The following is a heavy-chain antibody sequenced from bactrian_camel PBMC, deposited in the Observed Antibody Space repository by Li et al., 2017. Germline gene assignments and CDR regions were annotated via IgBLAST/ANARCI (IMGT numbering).Heavy chain of an antibody. D-gene: IGHD6*01. CDR2: ISSDGST. J-gene: IGHJ4*01. CDR3: AARYNSWVPCTVLSRADDYNY. Sequence: HVQLVESGGGSVQAGGSLRLSCSASGNTHSSHCMAWFRQAPGKARQGVAHISSDGSTKYADSVKGRFTLSSVENTIYLQMNSLTPADTAMYYCAARYNSWVPCTVLSRADDYNYWGQGTQVTVS. CDR1: GNTHSSHC. V-gene: IGHV3S53*01.